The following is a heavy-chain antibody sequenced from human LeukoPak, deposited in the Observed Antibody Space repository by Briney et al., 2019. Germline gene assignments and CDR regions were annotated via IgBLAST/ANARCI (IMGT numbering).Heavy chain of an antibody. CDR1: GGSISSYY. CDR3: ARHYIQPPHYFDY. CDR2: IYYTGST. J-gene: IGHJ4*02. Sequence: SETLSLTCTVSGGSISSYYWTWIRQPPGKGLEWIAFIYYTGSTHYNPSLKSRVTVSVDTSKSQFSLRLSAVTAADTAVYYCARHYIQPPHYFDYWGQGTLLTVSS. D-gene: IGHD2-2*01. V-gene: IGHV4-59*08.